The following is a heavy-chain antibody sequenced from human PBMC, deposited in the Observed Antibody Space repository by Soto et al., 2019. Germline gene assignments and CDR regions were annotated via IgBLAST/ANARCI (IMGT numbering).Heavy chain of an antibody. CDR3: ARVQHPAYFDY. CDR2: INPSGGST. V-gene: IGHV1-46*01. CDR1: GYTLTSSY. J-gene: IGHJ4*02. Sequence: ASVKGSCKASGYTLTSSYMHWVRQAPGQGLEWVGIINPSGGSTSYAQKFQGRLTMTRDTSTSTVYMELSSLSSVTPEDTAVYYCARVQHPAYFDYWGQGTLVTVSS.